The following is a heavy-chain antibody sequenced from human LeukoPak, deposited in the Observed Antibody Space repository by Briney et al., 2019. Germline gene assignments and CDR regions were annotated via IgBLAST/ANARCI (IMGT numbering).Heavy chain of an antibody. J-gene: IGHJ4*02. CDR3: ARDPVDSSGYYYLDY. CDR2: ISAYNGST. D-gene: IGHD3-22*01. CDR1: GYTFTSYG. V-gene: IGHV1-18*01. Sequence: ASVKVSCKASGYTFTSYGISWVRQAPGQGLEWMGWISAYNGSTSYAQKFQGRVTMTRDTSTSTVYMELSSLRSEDTAVYYCARDPVDSSGYYYLDYWGQGTLVTVSS.